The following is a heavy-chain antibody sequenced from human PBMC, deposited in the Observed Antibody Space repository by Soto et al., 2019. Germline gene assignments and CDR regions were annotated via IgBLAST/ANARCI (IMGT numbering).Heavy chain of an antibody. CDR1: GFTFSSYA. Sequence: EVQLLESGGGLVQPGGSLRLSCAASGFTFSSYAMSWVRQAPGKGLEWVSALSGSGGTTYYADSVKGRFTFSRDNSKNTLYLQMNSLRAEYTAVYYCAKTANGWFSAFDIWGQWTMVTVSS. D-gene: IGHD6-19*01. CDR3: AKTANGWFSAFDI. CDR2: LSGSGGTT. J-gene: IGHJ3*02. V-gene: IGHV3-23*01.